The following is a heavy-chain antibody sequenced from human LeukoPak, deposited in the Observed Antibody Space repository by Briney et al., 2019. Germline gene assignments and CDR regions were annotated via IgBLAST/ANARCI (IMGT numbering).Heavy chain of an antibody. D-gene: IGHD6-13*01. CDR2: ISSSSSYI. CDR1: GFTFSSYS. CDR3: ASDSSSLGAFDI. J-gene: IGHJ3*02. V-gene: IGHV3-21*01. Sequence: GGSLRLSCAASGFTFSSYSMNWVRQAPGKGLEWVSSISSSSSYIYYADSVKGRFTISRDNAKNSLYLQMNSLRAEDTAVYYCASDSSSLGAFDIWGQGTMVTVSS.